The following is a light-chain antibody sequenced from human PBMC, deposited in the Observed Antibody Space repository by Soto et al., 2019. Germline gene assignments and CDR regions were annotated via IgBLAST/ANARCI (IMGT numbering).Light chain of an antibody. CDR1: QDISNY. CDR2: DAS. Sequence: DLPMTQSPSSLSASVGDRVTITCQASQDISNYLNWYQQKPGKAPKLLIYDASNLETGVPSRFSGSGSGTDFTFTISSLQPEDIATYYCQQYDNRPPMYTFGQGTKLEIK. J-gene: IGKJ2*01. V-gene: IGKV1-33*01. CDR3: QQYDNRPPMYT.